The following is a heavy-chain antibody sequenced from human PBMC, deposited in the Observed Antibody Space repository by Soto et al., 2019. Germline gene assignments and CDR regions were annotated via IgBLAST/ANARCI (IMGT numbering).Heavy chain of an antibody. Sequence: QVQLVQSGAEVKKPGASVKVSCKASGYTFTSYGISWVRQAPGQGLEWMGWISAYNGNTNYAQKLQGGYNITPDTSTSTAYMELRSLRSDDTAVYYCARDYGFGELFDPWGQGTLVTVSS. V-gene: IGHV1-18*01. J-gene: IGHJ5*02. CDR2: ISAYNGNT. CDR1: GYTFTSYG. D-gene: IGHD3-10*01. CDR3: ARDYGFGELFDP.